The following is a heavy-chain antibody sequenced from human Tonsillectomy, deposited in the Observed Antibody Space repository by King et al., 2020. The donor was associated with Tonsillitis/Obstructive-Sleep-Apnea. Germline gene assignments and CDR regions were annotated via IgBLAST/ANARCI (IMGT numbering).Heavy chain of an antibody. CDR2: IFLNDEK. Sequence: VTLKESGPVLVKPTETLTLTCTVSVFSLSNARMGVSWIRQPPGKALEWLAHIFLNDEKSYSTSLKSRLTISKDTSKSQVVLTMTNMDPVDTATYYCARASGYCSSTSCYADFDYWGQGTLVTVSS. V-gene: IGHV2-26*01. D-gene: IGHD2-2*01. CDR3: ARASGYCSSTSCYADFDY. CDR1: VFSLSNARMG. J-gene: IGHJ4*02.